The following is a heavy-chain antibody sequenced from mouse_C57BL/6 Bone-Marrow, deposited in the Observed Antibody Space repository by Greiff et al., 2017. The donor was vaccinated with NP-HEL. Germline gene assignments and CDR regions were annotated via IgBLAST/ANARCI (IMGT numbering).Heavy chain of an antibody. J-gene: IGHJ4*01. CDR1: GFTFSSYG. Sequence: EVNVVESGGDLVKPGGSLKLSCAASGFTFSSYGMSWVRQTPDKRLEWVATISSGGSYTYSPDSVKGRFTISRDNAKNTLYLQMSSLKSEDTAMYYCARRYYAMDYWGQGTSVTVSS. CDR2: ISSGGSYT. V-gene: IGHV5-6*02. CDR3: ARRYYAMDY.